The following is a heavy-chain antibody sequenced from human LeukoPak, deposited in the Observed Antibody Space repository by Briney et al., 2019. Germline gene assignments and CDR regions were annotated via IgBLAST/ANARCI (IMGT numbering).Heavy chain of an antibody. CDR2: ISAGNGDT. Sequence: ASVKVSCKASGYSFSNYAITWVRQAPGQGLEWMGWISAGNGDTDYVQKFKGRVTMTTDTSTSTAYLDLRTLRSADTAVYHCARLIRAAALIDYWGQGTLVTVSS. J-gene: IGHJ4*02. V-gene: IGHV1-18*01. CDR3: ARLIRAAALIDY. D-gene: IGHD6-13*01. CDR1: GYSFSNYA.